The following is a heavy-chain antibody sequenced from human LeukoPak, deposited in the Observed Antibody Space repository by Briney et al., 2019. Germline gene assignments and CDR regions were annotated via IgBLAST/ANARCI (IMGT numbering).Heavy chain of an antibody. V-gene: IGHV4-34*01. CDR1: GGSFSGYY. Sequence: SETLSLTCAVYGGSFSGYYWSWIRQPPGKWLEWIGEINHSGSPNYNPPLKSRVTISVDTSKNQFSLKLSSVTAADTAVYYCARGGRGFWSGYAARAFDIWGQGTMVTVSS. D-gene: IGHD3-3*01. CDR3: ARGGRGFWSGYAARAFDI. J-gene: IGHJ3*02. CDR2: INHSGSP.